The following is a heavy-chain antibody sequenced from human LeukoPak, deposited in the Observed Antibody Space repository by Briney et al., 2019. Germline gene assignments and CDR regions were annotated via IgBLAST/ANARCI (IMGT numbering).Heavy chain of an antibody. CDR1: GYTFTSYD. D-gene: IGHD3-10*01. CDR3: ARGVALLWFGESPATFDP. V-gene: IGHV1-8*01. CDR2: MNPNSGNT. Sequence: ASVKVSCKASGYTFTSYDINWVRQATGQGLEWMGWMNPNSGNTGYAQKLQGRVTMTTDTSTSTAYMELRSLRSDDTAVYYCARGVALLWFGESPATFDPWGQGTLVTVSS. J-gene: IGHJ5*02.